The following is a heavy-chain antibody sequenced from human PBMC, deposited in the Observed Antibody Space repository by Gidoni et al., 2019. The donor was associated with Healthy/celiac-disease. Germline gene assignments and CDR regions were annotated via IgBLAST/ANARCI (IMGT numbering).Heavy chain of an antibody. CDR1: GFTFDDYA. V-gene: IGHV3-9*01. D-gene: IGHD4-4*01. CDR2: ISWNSGSI. J-gene: IGHJ6*02. CDR3: AKDMGERGTVTSPVGMDV. Sequence: EVQLVESGGGLVQPGRSLRLSCAASGFTFDDYARHWVRQAPGKGLEWVSGISWNSGSIGYADSVKGRFTISRDNAKNSLYLQMNSLRAEDTALYYCAKDMGERGTVTSPVGMDVWGQGTTVTVSS.